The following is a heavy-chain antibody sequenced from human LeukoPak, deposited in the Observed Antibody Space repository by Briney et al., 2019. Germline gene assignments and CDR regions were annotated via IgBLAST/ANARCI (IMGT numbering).Heavy chain of an antibody. D-gene: IGHD1-26*01. V-gene: IGHV1-69*06. CDR3: ARRSGSYKGFDY. CDR2: IIPIFGTA. J-gene: IGHJ4*02. Sequence: ASVKVSCKASGGTFSSYAISWVRQAPGQGLEWMGGIIPIFGTANYAQKFQGRVTITADKSTSTAYMELSSLKASDTAMYYCARRSGSYKGFDYWGQGTLVTVSS. CDR1: GGTFSSYA.